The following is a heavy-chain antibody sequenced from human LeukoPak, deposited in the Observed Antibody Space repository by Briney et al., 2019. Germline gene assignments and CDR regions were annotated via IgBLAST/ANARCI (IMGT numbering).Heavy chain of an antibody. CDR1: GFTFRDYS. CDR2: IGIDSGNT. J-gene: IGHJ4*02. Sequence: PGGSLRLSCAASGFTFRDYSMNWVRQAPGKGLEWISYIGIDSGNTNYADSVKGLFTISGDKAKNSLYLQMNSLRVEDTAVYYCARDYKYAFDNWGQGTLVTVPS. V-gene: IGHV3-48*01. D-gene: IGHD5-24*01. CDR3: ARDYKYAFDN.